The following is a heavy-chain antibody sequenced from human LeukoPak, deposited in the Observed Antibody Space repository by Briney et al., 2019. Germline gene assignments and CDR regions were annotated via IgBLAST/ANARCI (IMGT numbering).Heavy chain of an antibody. D-gene: IGHD6-19*01. J-gene: IGHJ4*02. CDR3: ARDRSSGWDYFDY. CDR2: IHISGGNT. V-gene: IGHV3-23*01. Sequence: GGSLRLSCVASGFTFSSYAMSWVRQAPGKGLEWVSAIHISGGNTYYADSVKGRFTISRDNSKNTLYLQMNSLRAEDTAVYYCARDRSSGWDYFDYWGQGTLVTVSS. CDR1: GFTFSSYA.